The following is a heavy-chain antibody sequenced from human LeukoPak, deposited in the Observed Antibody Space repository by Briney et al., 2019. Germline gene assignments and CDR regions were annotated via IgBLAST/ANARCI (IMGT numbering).Heavy chain of an antibody. V-gene: IGHV4-39*01. CDR1: GDSISSSPYS. CDR3: ARHGGSWTFDS. Sequence: SETLSLTCTVSGDSISSSPYSWGWIRQPPGKGLEWIGSIYHSGSTYYNPSLESRVTISVDTSKNQFFLKLSSVTAADTAVYYCARHGGSWTFDSWGQGTLVTVSS. J-gene: IGHJ4*02. D-gene: IGHD6-13*01. CDR2: IYHSGST.